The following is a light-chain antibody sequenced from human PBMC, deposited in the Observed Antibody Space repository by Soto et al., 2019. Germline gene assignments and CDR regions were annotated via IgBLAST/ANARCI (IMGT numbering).Light chain of an antibody. V-gene: IGKV3-20*01. J-gene: IGKJ5*01. CDR3: QLYGSLPRS. CDR1: QSVSSSY. CDR2: GAS. Sequence: DNVLTQSPITLXXSXXXXAXXXXXXSQSVSSSYLAWYQQKPGQAPRLLIYGASSRATGIPDRFSCSRSGTEFALIFSRGEPEDFAVYSCQLYGSLPRSFGLGTRLEIK.